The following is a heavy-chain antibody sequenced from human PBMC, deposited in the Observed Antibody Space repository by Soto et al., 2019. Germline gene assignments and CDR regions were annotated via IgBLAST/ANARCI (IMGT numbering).Heavy chain of an antibody. J-gene: IGHJ6*02. CDR1: GFTFNIYA. V-gene: IGHV3-30-3*01. CDR2: ISFDGTKK. Sequence: GGSLRLSCAASGFTFNIYALHWVRQAPGKGLEWVAVISFDGTKKSYSDSVKGRFTISRDNLKNTLYLQMNNLRVEDAALYFCAREDDYGYRYINYGLDVWGQGTTVTVSS. D-gene: IGHD4-17*01. CDR3: AREDDYGYRYINYGLDV.